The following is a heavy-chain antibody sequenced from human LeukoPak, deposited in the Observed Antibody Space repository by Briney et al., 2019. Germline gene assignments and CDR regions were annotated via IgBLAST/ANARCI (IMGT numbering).Heavy chain of an antibody. CDR1: GFTFSSYG. D-gene: IGHD6-13*01. CDR2: ISYDGSNK. Sequence: GGSLRLSCAASGFTFSSYGMHWVRQAPGKGLEWVALISYDGSNKYYADSVKGRFTISRDNAKNSLYLQMNSLRAEDTAVYYCARTGIAVAAPGSYWGQGTLVTVSS. J-gene: IGHJ4*02. CDR3: ARTGIAVAAPGSY. V-gene: IGHV3-30*03.